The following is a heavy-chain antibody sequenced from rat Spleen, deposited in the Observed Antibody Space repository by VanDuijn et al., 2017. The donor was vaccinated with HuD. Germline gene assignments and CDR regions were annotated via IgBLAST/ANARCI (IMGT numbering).Heavy chain of an antibody. J-gene: IGHJ4*01. V-gene: IGHV3-3*01. Sequence: EVQLQESGPGLVKPSQSLSLTCSVTGHSITSGYRWNWIRKFPGNRLEWMGYINSAGSTIYNPPLESRISITRDTFKNQFFLQVNSVTSEDTAMYYCARHKTGYYVMDAWGQGASVTVSS. CDR2: INSAGST. D-gene: IGHD4-1*01. CDR3: ARHKTGYYVMDA. CDR1: GHSITSGYR.